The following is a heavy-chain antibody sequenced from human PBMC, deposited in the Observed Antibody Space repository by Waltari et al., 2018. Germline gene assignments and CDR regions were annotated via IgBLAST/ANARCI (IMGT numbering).Heavy chain of an antibody. CDR1: GFTFSSYA. Sequence: EVQLLESGGGLVQPGGSLRLSCAASGFTFSSYAMSWVRQAPGKGLEWVSAISGSGGSTYYADSVKGRFTISRDKSKNTLYLQMNSLRAEDTAVYYCAKFPYYDFWSGYRYYYGMDVWGQGTTVTVSS. J-gene: IGHJ6*02. V-gene: IGHV3-23*01. CDR2: ISGSGGST. CDR3: AKFPYYDFWSGYRYYYGMDV. D-gene: IGHD3-3*01.